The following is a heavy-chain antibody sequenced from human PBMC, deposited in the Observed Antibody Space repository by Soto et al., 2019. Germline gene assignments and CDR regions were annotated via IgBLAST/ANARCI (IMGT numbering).Heavy chain of an antibody. J-gene: IGHJ5*02. CDR2: IKPDESEK. D-gene: IGHD4-4*01. CDR1: GFTFSGSW. Sequence: PGGSLRLSCTASGFTFSGSWMTWVRQAPGKGLEWVARIKPDESEKKYADSVKGRFSISRDNAKNSMYLQMDSLRGEDTAVYYCVRGGSNYASWGQGTLGHRLL. V-gene: IGHV3-7*01. CDR3: VRGGSNYAS.